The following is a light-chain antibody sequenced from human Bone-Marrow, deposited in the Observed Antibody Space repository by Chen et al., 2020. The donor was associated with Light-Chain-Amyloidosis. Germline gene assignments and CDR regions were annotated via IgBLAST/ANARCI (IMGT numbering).Light chain of an antibody. CDR3: SSYTSSSTQV. CDR1: SSDVGGYTY. Sequence: QSALPQPASVSGSPGQSITISCTGTSSDVGGYTYVSWYQQHPGKVPKLMIFDVTNRPSGVSNRFSGSKSGNTASLTISGLQADDEADYYCSSYTSSSTQVFGGGTKLTVL. J-gene: IGLJ2*01. V-gene: IGLV2-14*03. CDR2: DVT.